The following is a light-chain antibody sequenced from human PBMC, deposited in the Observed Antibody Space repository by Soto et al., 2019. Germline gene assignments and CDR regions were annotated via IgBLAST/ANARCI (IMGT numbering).Light chain of an antibody. CDR2: RVS. CDR1: QSLVHSNGDTY. CDR3: RQAKHWPRA. J-gene: IGKJ1*01. V-gene: IGKV2-24*01. Sequence: DIVMTQTPLSSPVTLGQPATISCRSSQSLVHSNGDTYLSWLHQRPGQPPRLLFYRVSRRFPGVPDRFSGSGAGPDFTLKISRVGPEDVWVYYCRQAKHWPRAFGQGTKVESK.